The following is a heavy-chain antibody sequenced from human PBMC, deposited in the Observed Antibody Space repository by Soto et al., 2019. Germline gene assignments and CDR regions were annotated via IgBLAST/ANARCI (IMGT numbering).Heavy chain of an antibody. Sequence: GGSLRLSCAASGFTFNSYTMAWVRQVPGKGLEWVAYISSGSGTIDYAGSVKGRFTVSRDNSKNTLYLQMNSLRAEDTAVYYCAKDLGSSWYESDYWGQGTLVTVSS. CDR2: ISSGSGTI. CDR1: GFTFNSYT. CDR3: AKDLGSSWYESDY. V-gene: IGHV3-48*04. D-gene: IGHD6-13*01. J-gene: IGHJ4*02.